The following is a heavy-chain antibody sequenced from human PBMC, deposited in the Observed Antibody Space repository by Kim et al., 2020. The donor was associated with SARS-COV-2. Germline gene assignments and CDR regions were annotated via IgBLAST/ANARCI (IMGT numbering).Heavy chain of an antibody. Sequence: GGSLRLSCAASGFTFSSYSMNWVRQAPGKGLEWVSSISSSSSYIYYADSVKGRFTISRDNAKNSLYLQMNSLRAEDTAVYYCASAQLVGLSGLDDAFDIWGQGTMVTVSS. CDR3: ASAQLVGLSGLDDAFDI. D-gene: IGHD6-13*01. CDR1: GFTFSSYS. J-gene: IGHJ3*02. V-gene: IGHV3-21*01. CDR2: ISSSSSYI.